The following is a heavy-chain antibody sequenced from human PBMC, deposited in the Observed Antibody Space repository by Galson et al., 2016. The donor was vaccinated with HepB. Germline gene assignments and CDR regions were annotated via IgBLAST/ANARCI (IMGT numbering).Heavy chain of an antibody. Sequence: SLRLSCAASGFSFGSFAMHWVRQAPGKGLEWVAVIWYDGTSKYYVDSVKGRFTISRDNSKNTPNLQMNSLRAEDTAVYYCAKVATPNRNYENWFDSWGQGTLVTVSS. V-gene: IGHV3-33*06. CDR3: AKVATPNRNYENWFDS. D-gene: IGHD4-11*01. CDR1: GFSFGSFA. CDR2: IWYDGTSK. J-gene: IGHJ5*01.